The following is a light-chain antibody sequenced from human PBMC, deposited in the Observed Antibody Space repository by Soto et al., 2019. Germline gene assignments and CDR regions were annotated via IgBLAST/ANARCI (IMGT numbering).Light chain of an antibody. J-gene: IGLJ1*01. V-gene: IGLV2-8*01. Sequence: QLVLTQPPSASGSPGQSVTISCTGTSSDVGGYNYVSWYQQHPGKAPKLMIYEVSKRPSGVPDRFSGSKSGNTASLTVSGLQAEDEADYYCCSYAGSNNFPYVFGTGTQLTVL. CDR3: CSYAGSNNFPYV. CDR2: EVS. CDR1: SSDVGGYNY.